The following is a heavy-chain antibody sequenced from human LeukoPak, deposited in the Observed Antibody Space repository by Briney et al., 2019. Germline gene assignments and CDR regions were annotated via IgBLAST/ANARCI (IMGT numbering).Heavy chain of an antibody. V-gene: IGHV3-21*04. J-gene: IGHJ4*02. CDR3: AKAPVTTCRGAFCYPFDY. D-gene: IGHD2-15*01. CDR2: ISSSSSYI. Sequence: GGSLRLSCAASGFTFSSYSMNWVRQAPGKGLEWVSSISSSSSYIYYADSVKGRFTISRDSSKNTLFLQMNRLRPEDAAVYYCAKAPVTTCRGAFCYPFDYWGLGTLVTVSS. CDR1: GFTFSSYS.